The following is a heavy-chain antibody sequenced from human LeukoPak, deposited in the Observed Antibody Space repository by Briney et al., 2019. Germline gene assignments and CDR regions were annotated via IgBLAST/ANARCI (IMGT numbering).Heavy chain of an antibody. CDR3: ARGHYYGSGSYYYY. D-gene: IGHD3-10*01. Sequence: PGGSLRLSCAASGFTFSSYEMNWVRQAPGKGLEWVSYISSSGSTIYYADSVKGRFTISRDNAKNSLYLQMNSLRAEDTAVYYCARGHYYGSGSYYYYWGQGTLVTVSS. CDR2: ISSSGSTI. V-gene: IGHV3-48*03. CDR1: GFTFSSYE. J-gene: IGHJ4*02.